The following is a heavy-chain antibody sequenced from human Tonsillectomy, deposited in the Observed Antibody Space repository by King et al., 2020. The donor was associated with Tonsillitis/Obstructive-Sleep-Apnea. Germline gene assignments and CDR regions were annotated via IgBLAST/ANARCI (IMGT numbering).Heavy chain of an antibody. Sequence: QLQESGPGLVKPSETLSLTCTVPGGSISSYYWSWIRRPPGKGLEWIGYIDYSGSTNYNPSLKSRVTISVDTSKNQFSLKLSSVTAADTAVYYCAREGAVMNAFDIWGQGTMVTVSS. CDR2: IDYSGST. CDR3: AREGAVMNAFDI. V-gene: IGHV4-59*01. CDR1: GGSISSYY. D-gene: IGHD2-8*01. J-gene: IGHJ3*02.